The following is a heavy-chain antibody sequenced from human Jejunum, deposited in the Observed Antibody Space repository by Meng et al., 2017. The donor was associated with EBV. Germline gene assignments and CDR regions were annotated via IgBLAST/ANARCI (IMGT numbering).Heavy chain of an antibody. CDR1: GYTFTDYY. CDR3: ARPISGYTYYFDY. D-gene: IGHD5-18*01. CDR2: VNPNSGVT. J-gene: IGHJ4*02. V-gene: IGHV1-2*06. Sequence: QVQLGQSGAEVKGSGASVKVSCKASGYTFTDYYLHWVRQAPGQGLEWMGRVNPNSGVTNYAEKFQGRVTMTRDTSISTSYMEVSRLTSDDTAVYYCARPISGYTYYFDYWGQGTLVTVSS.